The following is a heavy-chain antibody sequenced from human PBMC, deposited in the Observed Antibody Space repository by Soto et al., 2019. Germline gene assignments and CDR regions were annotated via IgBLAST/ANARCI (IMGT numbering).Heavy chain of an antibody. V-gene: IGHV4-34*01. CDR1: GGSFSGYY. Sequence: QVQLQQWGAGLLKPSETLSLTCAVYGGSFSGYYWSWIRQPPGKGLEWIGEINHSGSTNYNPSLKRRVTISVDTSRNQFSLKLSSVTAADTAVYYCARGRRALDVWGQGTTVTVSS. J-gene: IGHJ6*02. CDR2: INHSGST. CDR3: ARGRRALDV.